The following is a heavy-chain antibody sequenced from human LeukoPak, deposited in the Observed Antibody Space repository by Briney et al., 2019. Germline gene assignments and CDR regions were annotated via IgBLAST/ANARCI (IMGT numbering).Heavy chain of an antibody. CDR3: ARDGTIFGVGGQNWFDP. J-gene: IGHJ5*02. CDR1: GYTFTSFV. V-gene: IGHV1-69*13. CDR2: IIPIFGTA. D-gene: IGHD3-3*01. Sequence: SVTVSCKASGYTFTSFVINWVRQAPGQGLEWMGGIIPIFGTANYAQKFQGRVTITADESTSTAYMELSSLRSEDTAVYYCARDGTIFGVGGQNWFDPWGQGTLVTVSS.